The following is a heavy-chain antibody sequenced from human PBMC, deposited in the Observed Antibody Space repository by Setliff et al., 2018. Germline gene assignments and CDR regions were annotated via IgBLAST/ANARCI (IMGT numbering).Heavy chain of an antibody. D-gene: IGHD2-2*01. J-gene: IGHJ3*02. CDR2: INHRGST. CDR3: ARGRMRGSCSGPSCTYDPFDI. Sequence: PSETLSLTCAVYGDSLSDYYWSWIRQAPGKGPEWIEEINHRGSTNYSPSLRSRVAMSVDTSKKQLSLKLSSVTAADTAVYYCARGRMRGSCSGPSCTYDPFDIRGQGTPVTVSS. V-gene: IGHV4-34*01. CDR1: GDSLSDYY.